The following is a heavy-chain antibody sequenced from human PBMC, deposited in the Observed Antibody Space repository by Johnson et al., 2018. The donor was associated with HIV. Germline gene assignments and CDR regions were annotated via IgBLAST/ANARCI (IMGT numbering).Heavy chain of an antibody. V-gene: IGHV3-23*04. D-gene: IGHD5-18*01. J-gene: IGHJ3*02. CDR3: AKDGHSYGRGPDAFDI. CDR2: ISGSGGST. CDR1: GFTFSSYW. Sequence: VQLVESGGGLVKPGGSLRLSCAASGFTFSSYWMSWVRQAPGKGLEWVSAISGSGGSTYYADSVKGRFTISRDNSKNTLYLQMNSLRAEDTAVYYCAKDGHSYGRGPDAFDIWGQGTMVTVSS.